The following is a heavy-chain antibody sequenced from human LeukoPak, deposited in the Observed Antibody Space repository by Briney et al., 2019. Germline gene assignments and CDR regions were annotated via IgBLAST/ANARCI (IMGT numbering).Heavy chain of an antibody. CDR1: GYSISSGYY. D-gene: IGHD2-2*01. CDR2: IYHSAST. J-gene: IGHJ5*02. CDR3: ARASSGSHDCSSTSCKNWFDP. Sequence: SETLSLTCTVSGYSISSGYYWGWIRQPPGKGLEWIGSIYHSASTYYNPSLKSRVTISVDTSKNQFSLKLSSVTAADTAVYYCARASSGSHDCSSTSCKNWFDPWGQGTLVTVSS. V-gene: IGHV4-38-2*02.